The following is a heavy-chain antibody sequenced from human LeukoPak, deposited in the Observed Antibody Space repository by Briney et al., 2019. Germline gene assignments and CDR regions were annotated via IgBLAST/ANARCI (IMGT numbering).Heavy chain of an antibody. CDR3: AKDRTATPDAFDI. CDR1: AFTFGDYA. D-gene: IGHD2-15*01. V-gene: IGHV3-9*01. J-gene: IGHJ3*02. Sequence: PPGGSLRLSCVASAFTFGDYAMHWVRQAPVKGLEWVSGISWNSGLIGYADSVKGRFTISRDNTKNSLYLQMNSLRTEDTALYYCAKDRTATPDAFDIWGQGTMVTVSS. CDR2: ISWNSGLI.